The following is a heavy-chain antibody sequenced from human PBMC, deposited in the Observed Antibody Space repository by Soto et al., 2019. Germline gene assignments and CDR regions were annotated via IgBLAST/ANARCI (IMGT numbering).Heavy chain of an antibody. CDR2: INPNNGAT. V-gene: IGHV1-2*02. D-gene: IGHD2-2*01. Sequence: QVQLVQSGAEVKKPGASVRVSCKASGYTFTGYYIHWVRQAPGQGPEWMGWINPNNGATNYAQKFQGRVTMTRYPSITTAYMELSGLRSDYTAVYYCAREGVRGTTSGNFLYWGQGSLVTFSS. CDR1: GYTFTGYY. J-gene: IGHJ4*02. CDR3: AREGVRGTTSGNFLY.